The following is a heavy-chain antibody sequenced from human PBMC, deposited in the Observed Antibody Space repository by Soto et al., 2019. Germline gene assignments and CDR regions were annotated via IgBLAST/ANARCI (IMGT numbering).Heavy chain of an antibody. CDR2: IYYSGST. Sequence: QLQLQESGPGLVKPSETLSLTCTVSGGSISSSSYYWGWIRQPPGKGLEWIGSIYYSGSTYYNPSRKSRVTISVDTSKNQFSLKLSSVTAADTAVYYCASQGRFGELLYRYYYYYYMDVWGKGTTVTVSS. D-gene: IGHD3-10*01. V-gene: IGHV4-39*01. CDR3: ASQGRFGELLYRYYYYYYMDV. J-gene: IGHJ6*03. CDR1: GGSISSSSYY.